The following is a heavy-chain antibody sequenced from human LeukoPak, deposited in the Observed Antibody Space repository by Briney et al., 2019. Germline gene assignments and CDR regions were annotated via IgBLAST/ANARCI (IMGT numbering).Heavy chain of an antibody. D-gene: IGHD6-19*01. CDR3: ARGIRYSSGWYGY. V-gene: IGHV4-34*01. CDR1: GGSFSGYY. J-gene: IGHJ4*02. Sequence: LETLSLTCAVYGGSFSGYYWSWIRQPPGKGLEWIGEINHSGSTNYNPSLKSRVTISVDTSKNQFSLKLSSVTAADTAVYYCARGIRYSSGWYGYWGQGTLVTVSS. CDR2: INHSGST.